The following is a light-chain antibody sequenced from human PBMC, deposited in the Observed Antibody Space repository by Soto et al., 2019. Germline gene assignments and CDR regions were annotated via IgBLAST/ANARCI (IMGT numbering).Light chain of an antibody. CDR1: SGHSSYA. CDR3: QTWGTGIVV. Sequence: QPVLTQSPSASASLGASVKLTCTLSSGHSSYAIAWHQQQPEKGPRYLMKLNSDGSHSKGDGIPDRFSCSRSGAERYLTSSSLQSEDEADYYFQTWGTGIVVFGGGTKLTVL. CDR2: LNSDGSH. J-gene: IGLJ2*01. V-gene: IGLV4-69*01.